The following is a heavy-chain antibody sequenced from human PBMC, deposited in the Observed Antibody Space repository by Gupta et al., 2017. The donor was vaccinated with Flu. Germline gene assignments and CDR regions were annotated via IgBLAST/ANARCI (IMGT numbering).Heavy chain of an antibody. CDR1: GFTFDDYA. J-gene: IGHJ4*02. D-gene: IGHD1-26*01. CDR3: AKGAVGATMSYFDY. Sequence: EVQLVESGGGLVQPGRSLRLSCAASGFTFDDYAMHWVRQAPGKGLEWVSGISWNSGSIGYADSVKGRFTISRDNAKNSLYLQMNSLRAEDTALYYCAKGAVGATMSYFDYWGQGTLVTVSS. CDR2: ISWNSGSI. V-gene: IGHV3-9*01.